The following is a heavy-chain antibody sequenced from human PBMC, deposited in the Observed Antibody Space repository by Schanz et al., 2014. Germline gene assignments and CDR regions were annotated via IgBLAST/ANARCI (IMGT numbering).Heavy chain of an antibody. CDR1: GYTFTSYG. Sequence: QVQLVQSGAEVKKPGASVKASCKASGYTFTSYGISWVRQAPGQGLEWMGWISAYNGNTKYSQNFQGRVTITRDTSASTAYMELSSLRSEDTAVYSCARGIGGYGANNYFDYWGQGTLVTVSA. V-gene: IGHV1-18*01. D-gene: IGHD5-12*01. CDR3: ARGIGGYGANNYFDY. CDR2: ISAYNGNT. J-gene: IGHJ4*02.